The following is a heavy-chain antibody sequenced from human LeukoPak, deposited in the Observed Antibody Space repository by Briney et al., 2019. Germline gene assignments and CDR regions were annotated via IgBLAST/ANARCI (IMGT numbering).Heavy chain of an antibody. J-gene: IGHJ4*02. D-gene: IGHD5-24*01. CDR3: ASSYMGMSTINFDN. CDR2: IYYTGNT. CDR1: ARSISSGGSY. V-gene: IGHV4-61*08. Sequence: SETLSLTCTVSARSISSGGSYWSWIRQTPGKGLEWIGYIYYTGNTNYNPSLKSRITISLDTSKKRFYLKLNSLTSADTAVYYCASSYMGMSTINFDNWGQGTLVTVSS.